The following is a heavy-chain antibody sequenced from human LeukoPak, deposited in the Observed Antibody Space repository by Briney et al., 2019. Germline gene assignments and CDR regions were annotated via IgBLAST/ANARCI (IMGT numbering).Heavy chain of an antibody. CDR2: LLHDGSEK. J-gene: IGHJ6*02. V-gene: IGHV3-30-3*01. Sequence: GGSLRLSCAASGFTFSSYWMSWVRQAPGKGLEWVAVLLHDGSEKYYADSVKGRFTISRDTSKNMVYLQMNSLRAEETAVYYCARDLGGYGYYGMDVWGQGTTVTVSS. CDR3: ARDLGGYGYYGMDV. D-gene: IGHD3-22*01. CDR1: GFTFSSYW.